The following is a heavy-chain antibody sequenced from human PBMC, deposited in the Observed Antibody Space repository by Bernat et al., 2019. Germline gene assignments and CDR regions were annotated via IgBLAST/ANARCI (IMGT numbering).Heavy chain of an antibody. CDR2: VYYSGTT. Sequence: QMQLEESGPGLLKPSETLSLNCSVSGGSISITSYYWDWVRQPPGEGLEWIGTVYYSGTTKFSPSLKSRATISLDTSKNQFSLTLSYVTATDTGVYYCARRGATTTDYYYMDVWGKGTTVTVSS. D-gene: IGHD4-17*01. J-gene: IGHJ6*03. CDR3: ARRGATTTDYYYMDV. CDR1: GGSISITSYY. V-gene: IGHV4-39*01.